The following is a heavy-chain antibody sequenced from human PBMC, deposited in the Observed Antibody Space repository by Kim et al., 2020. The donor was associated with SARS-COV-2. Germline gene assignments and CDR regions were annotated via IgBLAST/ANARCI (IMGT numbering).Heavy chain of an antibody. V-gene: IGHV4-59*13. CDR1: GGSISSYY. J-gene: IGHJ6*02. D-gene: IGHD2-2*02. CDR2: IYYSGST. Sequence: SETLSLTCTVSGGSISSYYWSWIRQPPGKGLEWIGYIYYSGSTNYNPSLKSRVTISVDTSKNQFSLKLSSVTAADMAVYYCARDSGPYCSSTSCYNYYYYGMDVWGQGTTVTVSS. CDR3: ARDSGPYCSSTSCYNYYYYGMDV.